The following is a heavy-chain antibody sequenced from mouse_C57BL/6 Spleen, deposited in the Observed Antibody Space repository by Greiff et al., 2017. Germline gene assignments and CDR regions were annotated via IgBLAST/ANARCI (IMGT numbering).Heavy chain of an antibody. CDR1: GYSFTGYY. J-gene: IGHJ4*01. CDR3: ASTVVAKDYAMDY. CDR2: INPSTGGT. D-gene: IGHD1-1*01. Sequence: VQLQQSGPELVKPGASVKISCKASGYSFTGYYMNWVKQSPEKSLEWIGEINPSTGGTTYNQKFKAKATLTVDKSSSTAYMQLKSLTSEDSAVYYSASTVVAKDYAMDYWGQGTSVTVSS. V-gene: IGHV1-42*01.